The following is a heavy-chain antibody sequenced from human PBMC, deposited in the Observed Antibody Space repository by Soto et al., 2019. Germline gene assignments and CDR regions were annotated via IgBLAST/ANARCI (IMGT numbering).Heavy chain of an antibody. Sequence: QVQLVQSGAEVKKPGASVRVSCKASGYTFTHYYIHWVRQAPGQGLEWMGIINPNGGITTYAQKFRAGFSMTRDTYTSTVYLELSSLRSEDSAVYYCATSVNSAMAFDYWGKGTLVTVSS. CDR3: ATSVNSAMAFDY. CDR2: INPNGGIT. V-gene: IGHV1-46*01. J-gene: IGHJ4*02. CDR1: GYTFTHYY. D-gene: IGHD5-18*01.